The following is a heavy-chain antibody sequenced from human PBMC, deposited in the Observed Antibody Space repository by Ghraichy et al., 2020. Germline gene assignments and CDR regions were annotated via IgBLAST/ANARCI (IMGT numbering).Heavy chain of an antibody. D-gene: IGHD6-6*01. Sequence: SETLSLTCVVYGGSFSAYYWSWIRQPPGKGLEWIGEINHSGSTNYNPSLKSRVTISVDTSKNQFSLKLSSVTAADTAVYYCARVHSSFDYWRQGTLVTVSS. CDR1: GGSFSAYY. J-gene: IGHJ4*02. CDR3: ARVHSSFDY. CDR2: INHSGST. V-gene: IGHV4-34*01.